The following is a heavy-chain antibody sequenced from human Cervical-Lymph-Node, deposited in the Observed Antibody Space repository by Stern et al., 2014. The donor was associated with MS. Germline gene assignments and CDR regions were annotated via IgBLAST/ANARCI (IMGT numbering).Heavy chain of an antibody. CDR3: AAPGSGKTDHYYYGMDV. Sequence: QLLESGPEVKKPGTSVKVSCKASGITFSTSTMHWVRQARGQRPEWIGWIVVGSGTTNYAQKFRERVTITRDMSTSTAHMELSSLKSEDTAVYYCAAPGSGKTDHYYYGMDVWGQGTTVIVSS. CDR1: GITFSTST. CDR2: IVVGSGTT. V-gene: IGHV1-58*02. D-gene: IGHD3-10*01. J-gene: IGHJ6*02.